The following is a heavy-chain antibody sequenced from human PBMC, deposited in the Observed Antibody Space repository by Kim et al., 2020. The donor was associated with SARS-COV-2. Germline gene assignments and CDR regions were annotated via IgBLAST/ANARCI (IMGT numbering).Heavy chain of an antibody. V-gene: IGHV1-69*13. Sequence: SVKVSCKASGGTFSSYAISWVRQAPGQGLEWMGGFIPIFGTANYAQKFQGRVTITADESTSTAYMELSRLRSEDTAVYYCARAGYIVVVSAAKLGGMDVWGQGTTVTVSS. D-gene: IGHD2-2*01. J-gene: IGHJ6*02. CDR1: GGTFSSYA. CDR2: FIPIFGTA. CDR3: ARAGYIVVVSAAKLGGMDV.